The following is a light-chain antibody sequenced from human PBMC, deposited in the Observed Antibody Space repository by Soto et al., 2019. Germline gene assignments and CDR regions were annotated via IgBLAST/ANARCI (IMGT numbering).Light chain of an antibody. J-gene: IGLJ1*01. CDR3: SSYTTSNTRQIV. CDR2: DVT. V-gene: IGLV2-14*03. CDR1: SSDVGGYNY. Sequence: QSVLTQPASVSGSPGQSITISCTETSSDVGGYNYVSWYQHHPGKAPKLIIYDVTNRPSGVSTPFSVSKSGNTASLTISGLQPEDEADYYCSSYTTSNTRQIVFGTGTKVTVL.